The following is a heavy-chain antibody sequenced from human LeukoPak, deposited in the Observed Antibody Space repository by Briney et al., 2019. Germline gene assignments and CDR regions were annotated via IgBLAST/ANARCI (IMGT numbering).Heavy chain of an antibody. D-gene: IGHD1-1*01. V-gene: IGHV1-69*04. CDR2: IIPILGIA. CDR1: GGTFSSYT. J-gene: IGHJ4*02. CDR3: ARDLIDGTSSLDY. Sequence: ASVKVSCKASGGTFSSYTISWVRQAPGQGLEWMGRIIPILGIANYAQQFQGSVTITADKSTSTAYMELSSLRSEDTAVYYCARDLIDGTSSLDYWGQGTLVTVSS.